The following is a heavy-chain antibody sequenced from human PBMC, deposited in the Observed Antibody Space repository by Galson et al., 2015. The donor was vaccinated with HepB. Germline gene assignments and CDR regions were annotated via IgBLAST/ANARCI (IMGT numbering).Heavy chain of an antibody. CDR2: ISYDGSNK. J-gene: IGHJ6*02. CDR1: GFTFSSYG. V-gene: IGHV3-30*18. CDR3: AKEENGSYYYFYGMDV. D-gene: IGHD1-26*01. Sequence: SLRLSCAASGFTFSSYGMHWVRQAPGKGLEWVAVISYDGSNKYYGDSVKGRFTISRDNSKNTLYLQMNSLRAEDTAVYYCAKEENGSYYYFYGMDVWGQGTTVTVSS.